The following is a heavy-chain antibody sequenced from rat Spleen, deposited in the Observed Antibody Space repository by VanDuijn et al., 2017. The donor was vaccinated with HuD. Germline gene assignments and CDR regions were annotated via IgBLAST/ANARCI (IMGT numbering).Heavy chain of an antibody. CDR3: ARIPYSSYRGYVMDA. Sequence: EVQLVESGGGLVQPGRSMKLSCVVSGFTFSNYYMAWVRKAPTKGLEWVATIRSDGGRNFYRDSVKGRFTISRDNAKSSLYLQMDSLRYEYTATYYCARIPYSSYRGYVMDAWGQGASVTVSS. D-gene: IGHD1-2*01. CDR1: GFTFSNYY. CDR2: IRSDGGRN. V-gene: IGHV5-25*01. J-gene: IGHJ4*01.